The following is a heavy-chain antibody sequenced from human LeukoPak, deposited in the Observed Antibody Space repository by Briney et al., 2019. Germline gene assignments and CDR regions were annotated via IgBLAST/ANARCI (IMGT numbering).Heavy chain of an antibody. Sequence: ASVKVSCKASGYTFTGYYMHWVRQAPGQGLEWMGWISAYNGNTNYAQKLQGRVTMTTDTSTSTAYMELRSLRSDDTAVYYCARDLKVDSSSWYGNWFDPWGQGTLVTVSS. D-gene: IGHD6-13*01. CDR2: ISAYNGNT. CDR3: ARDLKVDSSSWYGNWFDP. J-gene: IGHJ5*02. V-gene: IGHV1-18*04. CDR1: GYTFTGYY.